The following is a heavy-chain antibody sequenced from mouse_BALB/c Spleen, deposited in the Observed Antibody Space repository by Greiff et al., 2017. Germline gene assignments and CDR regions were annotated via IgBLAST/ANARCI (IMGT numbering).Heavy chain of an antibody. D-gene: IGHD2-4*01. V-gene: IGHV1S29*02. CDR2: IYPYNGGT. J-gene: IGHJ3*01. Sequence: EVQLQQSGPELVKPGASVKISCKASGYTFTDYNMHWVKQSHGKSLEWIGYIYPYNGGTGYNQKFTSKATLTVDNSSSTAYMELRSLTSEDSAVYYCARGDDSFAYWGQGTLVTVSA. CDR3: ARGDDSFAY. CDR1: GYTFTDYN.